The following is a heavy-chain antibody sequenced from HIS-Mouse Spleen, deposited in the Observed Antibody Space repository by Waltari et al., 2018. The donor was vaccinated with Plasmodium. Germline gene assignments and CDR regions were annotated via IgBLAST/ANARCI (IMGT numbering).Heavy chain of an antibody. V-gene: IGHV3-23*01. Sequence: EVRLLESGGGLGQPGGSLIIYCAASGFPFSRHALSWFGQHPGKGREGVLAIMCSGGSTYHADSVKARSTISRDNSKNTLYLQMNSLRAEDTAVYYCAKVPRGARGPYYFDYWGQGTLVTVSS. D-gene: IGHD3-10*01. J-gene: IGHJ4*02. CDR3: AKVPRGARGPYYFDY. CDR2: IMCSGGST. CDR1: GFPFSRHA.